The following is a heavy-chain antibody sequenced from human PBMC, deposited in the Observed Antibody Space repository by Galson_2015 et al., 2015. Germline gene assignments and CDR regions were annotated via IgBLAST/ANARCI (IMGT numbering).Heavy chain of an antibody. J-gene: IGHJ3*01. CDR3: ARDDPGFGAYRF. D-gene: IGHD3-10*01. V-gene: IGHV1-18*01. CDR2: ISPSNADT. Sequence: MGWISPSNADTNYAQNLQGRVTMTTDTSTSTAYMELVSLRSDDTAIYYCARDDPGFGAYRFWGQGAMVTVSA.